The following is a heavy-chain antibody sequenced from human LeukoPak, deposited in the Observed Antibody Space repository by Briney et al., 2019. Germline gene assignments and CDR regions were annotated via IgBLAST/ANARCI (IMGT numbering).Heavy chain of an antibody. CDR3: ARGRLARYPHFDY. CDR2: INHSGST. V-gene: IGHV4-34*01. D-gene: IGHD3-16*02. J-gene: IGHJ4*02. Sequence: SETLSLTCAVYGGSFSGYYWSWIRQPPGKGLGWIGEINHSGSTNYNPSLKSRVTISVDTSKNQFSLKLSSVTAADTAVYYCARGRLARYPHFDYWGQGTLVTVSS. CDR1: GGSFSGYY.